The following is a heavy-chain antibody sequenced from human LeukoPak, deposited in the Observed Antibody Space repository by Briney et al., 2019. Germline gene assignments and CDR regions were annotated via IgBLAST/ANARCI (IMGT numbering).Heavy chain of an antibody. Sequence: ASVKVSCKASGYTFTGYYMHWVRQAPGQGLEWMGRINPNSGGTNYAQKFQGRVTMTRDTSISTACMELSRLRSDDTAVYYCARVTLSYFCSSTSCYRKIGAFDIWGQGTMVTVSS. CDR3: ARVTLSYFCSSTSCYRKIGAFDI. CDR1: GYTFTGYY. CDR2: INPNSGGT. V-gene: IGHV1-2*06. D-gene: IGHD2-2*02. J-gene: IGHJ3*02.